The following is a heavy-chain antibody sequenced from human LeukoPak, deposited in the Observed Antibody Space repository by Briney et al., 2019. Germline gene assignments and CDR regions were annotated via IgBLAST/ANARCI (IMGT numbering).Heavy chain of an antibody. Sequence: ASVKVSCKASGYTFTSYGISWVRQAPGQGLEWMGRISAYNGNTNYAQKFQGRVTMTTDTSTGTAYMELRSLRSDDTAVYYCARDLTAVAGNWYFDPWGRGTLVTVSS. CDR2: ISAYNGNT. CDR1: GYTFTSYG. D-gene: IGHD6-19*01. V-gene: IGHV1-18*04. J-gene: IGHJ2*01. CDR3: ARDLTAVAGNWYFDP.